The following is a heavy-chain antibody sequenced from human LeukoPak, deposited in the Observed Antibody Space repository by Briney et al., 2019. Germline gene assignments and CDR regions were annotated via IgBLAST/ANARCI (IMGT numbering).Heavy chain of an antibody. J-gene: IGHJ3*02. D-gene: IGHD1-26*01. CDR2: ISSSSYI. CDR3: ARGHTGRYGAFDI. CDR1: GFTFSSYS. Sequence: GGSLRLSCAASGFTFSSYSMNWVRQAPGKGLEWVSSISSSSYIYYADSVKGRFTISRDNAKNSLYLQMNNLGAEDTAVYYCARGHTGRYGAFDIWGQGTMVTVSS. V-gene: IGHV3-21*01.